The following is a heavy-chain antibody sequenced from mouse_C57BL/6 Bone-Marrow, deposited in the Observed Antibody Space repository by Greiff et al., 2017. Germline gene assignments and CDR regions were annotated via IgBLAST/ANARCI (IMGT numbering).Heavy chain of an antibody. CDR1: GFSFNTYA. CDR2: IRSKSNNYAT. D-gene: IGHD6-1*01. Sequence: EVKLMESGGGLVQPKGSLKLSCAASGFSFNTYAMNWVRRAPGKGLEWVARIRSKSNNYATYYADSVKDRFTISRDDSESMLYLQMNNLKTEDTAMYYCVRRGRFDYWGQGTTLTVSS. V-gene: IGHV10-1*01. CDR3: VRRGRFDY. J-gene: IGHJ2*01.